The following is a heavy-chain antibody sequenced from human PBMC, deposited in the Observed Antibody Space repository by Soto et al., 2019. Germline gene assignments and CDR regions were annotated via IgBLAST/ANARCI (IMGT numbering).Heavy chain of an antibody. CDR3: ARVGYSSSWYFDY. V-gene: IGHV4-59*01. D-gene: IGHD6-13*01. J-gene: IGHJ4*02. CDR2: IYYSGST. CDR1: GGSISSYY. Sequence: SETLSLTCTVSGGSISSYYWSWIRQPPGKGLEWIGYIYYSGSTNYNPSLKSRVTISVDTSKNQFSLKLSSVTAADTAVYYCARVGYSSSWYFDYWGRGTLVTVSS.